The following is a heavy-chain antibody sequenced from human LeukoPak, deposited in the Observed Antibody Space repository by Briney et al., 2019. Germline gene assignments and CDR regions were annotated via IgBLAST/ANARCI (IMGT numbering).Heavy chain of an antibody. J-gene: IGHJ4*02. Sequence: HPGGSLRLSCAASGFTFSSYGMHWVRQAPGKGLEWVAVIWYDGSNKYYADSVKGRFTISRDNSKNTLYLQMNSLRAEDTAVYYCARDYGFGGDYFDYWGQGTLVTVSS. CDR3: ARDYGFGGDYFDY. D-gene: IGHD3/OR15-3a*01. CDR1: GFTFSSYG. V-gene: IGHV3-33*08. CDR2: IWYDGSNK.